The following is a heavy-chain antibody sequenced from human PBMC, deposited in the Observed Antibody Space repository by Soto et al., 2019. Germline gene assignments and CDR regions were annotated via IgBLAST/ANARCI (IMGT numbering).Heavy chain of an antibody. V-gene: IGHV1-3*01. CDR1: GYTFTTYS. CDR2: INAGNGEI. D-gene: IGHD6-19*01. Sequence: QVQLVQSGAEVKKQGASVTLSCTASGYTFTTYSIYSVRQAPGHRFEWMGWINAGNGEIRYSEAFQGRLTITRDTFANTAYLELSSLTSEDMAVYYCVRGEQQWLTLDYWGQGNLVNVS. J-gene: IGHJ4*02. CDR3: VRGEQQWLTLDY.